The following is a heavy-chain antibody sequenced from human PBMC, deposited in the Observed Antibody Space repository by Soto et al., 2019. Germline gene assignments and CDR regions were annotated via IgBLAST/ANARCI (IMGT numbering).Heavy chain of an antibody. V-gene: IGHV3-66*01. D-gene: IGHD5-12*01. CDR2: LYSGGST. CDR3: ARSNSGYDPLDY. Sequence: PGGSLRLSCAASGFIVSSIYMTWVRQAPGKGLEWVSVLYSGGSTYYADSVKGRFTISRDTSRNTVHLQMNSLRVEDTGLYYCARSNSGYDPLDYWGQGTLVTVSS. J-gene: IGHJ4*02. CDR1: GFIVSSIY.